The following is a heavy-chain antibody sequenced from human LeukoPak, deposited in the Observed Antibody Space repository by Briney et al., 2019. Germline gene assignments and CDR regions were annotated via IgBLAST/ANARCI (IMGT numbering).Heavy chain of an antibody. D-gene: IGHD3-10*01. Sequence: LETLSLTCTVSGGSISSYYWSWIRQPPGKGLEWIGYIYYSGSANYNPSLKSRVTISVDTSKNQFSLKLSSVTAADTAVYYCARSGSDLRLLWFGELFPWGQGTLVTVSS. CDR3: ARSGSDLRLLWFGELFP. J-gene: IGHJ4*02. V-gene: IGHV4-59*08. CDR2: IYYSGSA. CDR1: GGSISSYY.